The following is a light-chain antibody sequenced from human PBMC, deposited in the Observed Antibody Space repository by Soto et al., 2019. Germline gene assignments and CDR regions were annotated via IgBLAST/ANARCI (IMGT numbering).Light chain of an antibody. V-gene: IGKV1-5*03. CDR3: QQYDTLSLT. CDR1: QSISSW. J-gene: IGKJ1*01. CDR2: QAS. Sequence: GDRVTITCRASQSISSWLAWYQQKPGKAPKLLIYQASTLETGVPSRFSGGRSGTDFTLTISSLQPDDFATYYCQQYDTLSLTFGLGTKVEIK.